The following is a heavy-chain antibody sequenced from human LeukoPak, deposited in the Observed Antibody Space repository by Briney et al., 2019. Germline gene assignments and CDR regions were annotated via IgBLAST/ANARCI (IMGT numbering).Heavy chain of an antibody. V-gene: IGHV3-23*01. CDR1: GFTFSSYA. J-gene: IGHJ4*02. D-gene: IGHD3-16*01. CDR3: AKVSLGWGGYYFDY. Sequence: GSLRLSCAASGFTFSSYAMGWVRQAPGKGLEWVSAISGSGGSTYYADSVKGRFTISRDNSKNTLYLQMNSLRAEDTAVYYCAKVSLGWGGYYFDYWGQGTLVTVSS. CDR2: ISGSGGST.